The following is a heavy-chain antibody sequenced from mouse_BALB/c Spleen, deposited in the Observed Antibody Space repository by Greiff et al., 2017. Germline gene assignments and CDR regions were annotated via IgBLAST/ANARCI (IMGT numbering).Heavy chain of an antibody. Sequence: VQLVESGPGLVAPSQSLSITCTVSGFSLTSYGVHWVRQPPGKGLEWLGVIWAGGSTNYNSALMSRLSISKDNSKSQVFLKMNSLQTDDTAMYYCARGQMGLRRGYFDYWGQGTTLTVSS. CDR3: ARGQMGLRRGYFDY. D-gene: IGHD2-2*01. V-gene: IGHV2-9*02. CDR1: GFSLTSYG. J-gene: IGHJ2*01. CDR2: IWAGGST.